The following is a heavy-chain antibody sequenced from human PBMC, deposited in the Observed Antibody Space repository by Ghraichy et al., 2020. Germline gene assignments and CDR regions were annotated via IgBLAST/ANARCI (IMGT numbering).Heavy chain of an antibody. CDR3: ARGTKSGYSYGYYWYFDL. V-gene: IGHV4-59*01. D-gene: IGHD5-18*01. CDR1: GGSISSYY. CDR2: IYYSGST. Sequence: SETLSLTCTVSGGSISSYYWSWIRQPPGKGLEWIGYIYYSGSTNYNPSLKSRVTISVDTSKNQFSLKLSSVTAADTAVYYCARGTKSGYSYGYYWYFDLWGRGTLVTVSS. J-gene: IGHJ2*01.